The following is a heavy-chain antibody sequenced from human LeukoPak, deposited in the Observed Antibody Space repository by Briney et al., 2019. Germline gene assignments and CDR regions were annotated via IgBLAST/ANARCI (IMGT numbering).Heavy chain of an antibody. CDR3: ARLKTFDYDILTGYLYRYNWFDP. J-gene: IGHJ5*02. CDR1: GGSISSGGYY. CDR2: IYYSGST. Sequence: SQTLSLTCTVSGGSISSGGYYWSWIRQHPGKGLEWIGYIYYSGSTYYNPSLKSRVTISVDTSKNQSSLKLSSVTAADTAVYYCARLKTFDYDILTGYLYRYNWFDPWGQGTLVTVSS. D-gene: IGHD3-9*01. V-gene: IGHV4-31*03.